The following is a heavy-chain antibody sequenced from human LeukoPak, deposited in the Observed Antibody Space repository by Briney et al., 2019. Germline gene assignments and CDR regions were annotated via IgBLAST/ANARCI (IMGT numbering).Heavy chain of an antibody. Sequence: RASVKVSCKASGYTFTSYAMHWVRQAPGQRLEWMGWINAGNGNTKYSQKFQGRVTITRDTSASTAYMELSSLRSEDTAVYYCAQSRLLIVGALASFDYWGQGTLVTVSS. J-gene: IGHJ4*02. V-gene: IGHV1-3*01. CDR3: AQSRLLIVGALASFDY. CDR2: INAGNGNT. D-gene: IGHD1-26*01. CDR1: GYTFTSYA.